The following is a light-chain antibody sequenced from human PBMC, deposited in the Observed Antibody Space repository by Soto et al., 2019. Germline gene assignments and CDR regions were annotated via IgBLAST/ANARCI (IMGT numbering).Light chain of an antibody. CDR1: QSVSSSY. CDR3: QQYGSSRWT. CDR2: GAS. J-gene: IGKJ1*01. Sequence: EIVLTQSPGTLSLSPGERATLSCRASQSVSSSYLAWYQQNRGQAPRLLIYGASSRATGIPDRFGGSGSGTDFTLTISRLEPEDFAVYYCQQYGSSRWTFGQGTKVDIK. V-gene: IGKV3-20*01.